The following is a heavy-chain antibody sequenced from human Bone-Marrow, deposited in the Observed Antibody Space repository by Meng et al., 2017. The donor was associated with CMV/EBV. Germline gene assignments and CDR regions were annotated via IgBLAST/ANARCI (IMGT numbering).Heavy chain of an antibody. V-gene: IGHV4-34*01. CDR1: GGSFSGYY. CDR2: INHSGST. J-gene: IGHJ4*02. Sequence: SETLSLTCAVYGGSFSGYYWSWIRQHPGKGLEWIGEINHSGSTNYNPSLKSRVTISVDTSKNQFSLKLSSVTAAATAVYYCARGRGVGAVLDYWGQGTLVPVSS. D-gene: IGHD1-26*01. CDR3: ARGRGVGAVLDY.